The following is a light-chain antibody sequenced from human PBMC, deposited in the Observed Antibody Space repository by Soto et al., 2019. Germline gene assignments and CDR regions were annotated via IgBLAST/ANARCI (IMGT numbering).Light chain of an antibody. CDR1: QSVSSK. CDR3: QQYNNWPPIT. Sequence: EIVLTQSPATLSLSPGERATLSCRASQSVSSKLAWYQQKPGQAPRLLIYGASTRATGIPARFSGSGSGTEFTLTISSLQSEDFAVYYCQQYNNWPPITFGQGTRLENK. J-gene: IGKJ5*01. CDR2: GAS. V-gene: IGKV3-15*01.